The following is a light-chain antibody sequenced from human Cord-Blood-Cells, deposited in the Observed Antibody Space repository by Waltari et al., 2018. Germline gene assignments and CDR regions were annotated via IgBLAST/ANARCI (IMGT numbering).Light chain of an antibody. CDR2: LNSDGSH. CDR3: QTWGTGIPWV. CDR1: SGHSSYA. J-gene: IGLJ3*02. Sequence: QLVLTQSPSASASLGASVKLTCTLSSGHSSYAIAWHPQQPEKGPRSLMKLNSDGSHSKGDGIPDRFSGSSSGAERYLTISSLQSEDEADYYCQTWGTGIPWVFGGGTKLTVL. V-gene: IGLV4-69*01.